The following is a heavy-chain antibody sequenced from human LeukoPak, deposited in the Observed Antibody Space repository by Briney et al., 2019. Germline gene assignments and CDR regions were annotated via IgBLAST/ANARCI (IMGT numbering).Heavy chain of an antibody. V-gene: IGHV3-48*01. CDR3: ARDRASCCYIDY. D-gene: IGHD2-2*01. CDR1: GFTFSGYA. Sequence: GGSLRLSCAASGFTFSGYAMSWVRQVPGKGLEWVSYISSSGSSIYYADSVKGRFTISRDNAKNSLSLQMNSLRAEDTALYFCARDRASCCYIDYWGQGALVTVSS. J-gene: IGHJ4*02. CDR2: ISSSGSSI.